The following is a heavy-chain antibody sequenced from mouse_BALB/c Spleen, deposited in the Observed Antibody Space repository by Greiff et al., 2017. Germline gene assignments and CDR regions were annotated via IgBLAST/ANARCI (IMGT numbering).Heavy chain of an antibody. CDR2: ISSGSSTI. Sequence: VQLKQSGGGLVQPGGSRKLSCAASGFTFSSFGMHWVRQAPEKGLEWVAYISSGSSTIYYADTVKGRFTISRDNPKNTLFLQMTSLRSEDTAMYYCARYDGNYDYYAMDYWGQGTSVTVSS. J-gene: IGHJ4*01. CDR3: ARYDGNYDYYAMDY. D-gene: IGHD2-3*01. V-gene: IGHV5-17*02. CDR1: GFTFSSFG.